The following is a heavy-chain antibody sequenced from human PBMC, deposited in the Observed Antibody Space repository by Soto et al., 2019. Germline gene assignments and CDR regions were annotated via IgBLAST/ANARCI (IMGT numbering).Heavy chain of an antibody. CDR2: IYTSGSV. J-gene: IGHJ5*02. V-gene: IGHV4-31*03. CDR1: GDSITSDDYR. Sequence: QVQLQESGPGLVKPSETLSLTCTVSGDSITSDDYRWSWIRQRPGKGLEWIGYIYTSGSVDYTSSLRSRVTVSLDTSKNQVSLKLRSVTAADTALYYCARYSGSSSAGWFDPWGQGTLVTVSS. D-gene: IGHD1-26*01. CDR3: ARYSGSSSAGWFDP.